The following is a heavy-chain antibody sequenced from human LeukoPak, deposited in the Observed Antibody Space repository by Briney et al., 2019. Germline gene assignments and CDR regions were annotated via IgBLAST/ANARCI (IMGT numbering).Heavy chain of an antibody. CDR3: AKGRERYYDFWSGCFDY. Sequence: GGSLRLSCAASGFTFDDYAMHWVRQAPGKGLEWVSGISWNSGGIGYADSVKGRFTISRDNAKNSLYLQMNSLRAEDMALYYCAKGRERYYDFWSGCFDYWGQGTLVTVSS. J-gene: IGHJ4*02. CDR1: GFTFDDYA. D-gene: IGHD3-3*01. V-gene: IGHV3-9*03. CDR2: ISWNSGGI.